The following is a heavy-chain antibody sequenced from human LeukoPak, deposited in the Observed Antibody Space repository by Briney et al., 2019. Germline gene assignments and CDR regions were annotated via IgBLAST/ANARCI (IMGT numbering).Heavy chain of an antibody. Sequence: SETLSLTCAVYGGSFSGYHWTWIRQSPGKGREWIGDINPSGSTYYNPSLKSRLTISVDTSKNQFSLKLRSVTAADTAVYYCARGRHDITMIVVVMTSVSYYLDVWGKGTTVTVS. J-gene: IGHJ6*03. CDR3: ARGRHDITMIVVVMTSVSYYLDV. CDR1: GGSFSGYH. CDR2: INPSGST. V-gene: IGHV4-34*01. D-gene: IGHD3-22*01.